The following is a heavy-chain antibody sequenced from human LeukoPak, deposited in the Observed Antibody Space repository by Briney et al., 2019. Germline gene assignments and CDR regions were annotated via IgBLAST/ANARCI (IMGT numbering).Heavy chain of an antibody. Sequence: SQTLSLTCAISGDSASSDSAAWNWIRQSPSRGLEWLGRTYYRAKWYNDYAVSVKSRITINPDTSKNQFSLQLNSVTPEDTAVYYCARGVEYYYDSSGLDYWGQGTLVTVSS. CDR3: ARGVEYYYDSSGLDY. J-gene: IGHJ4*02. V-gene: IGHV6-1*01. D-gene: IGHD3-22*01. CDR2: TYYRAKWYN. CDR1: GDSASSDSAA.